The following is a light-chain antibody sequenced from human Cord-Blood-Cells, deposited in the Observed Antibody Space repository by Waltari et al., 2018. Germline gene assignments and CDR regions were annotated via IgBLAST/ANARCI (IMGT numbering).Light chain of an antibody. CDR2: EVS. V-gene: IGLV2-8*01. J-gene: IGLJ2*01. Sequence: QSALTQPPSASGSPGPSVTISCPGTSSDVGGYNFVSWYQQHPGKAPKLMIYEVSKRPSGVPDRFSGSKSGNTASLTVSGLQAEDEADYYCSSYAGSKVFGGGTKLTVL. CDR3: SSYAGSKV. CDR1: SSDVGGYNF.